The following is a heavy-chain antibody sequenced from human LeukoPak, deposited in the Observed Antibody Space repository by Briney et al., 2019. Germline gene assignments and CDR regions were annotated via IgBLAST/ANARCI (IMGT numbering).Heavy chain of an antibody. CDR1: GGSISSRPYY. Sequence: SETLSLTCTVSGGSISSRPYYWGWVRQPPGTGLEWIGEINHSGSTNYNPSLKSRVTISVDTSKNQFSLKLSSVTAADTAVYYCARRGSSGYYYWGQGTLVTVSS. D-gene: IGHD3-22*01. J-gene: IGHJ4*02. V-gene: IGHV4-39*07. CDR3: ARRGSSGYYY. CDR2: INHSGST.